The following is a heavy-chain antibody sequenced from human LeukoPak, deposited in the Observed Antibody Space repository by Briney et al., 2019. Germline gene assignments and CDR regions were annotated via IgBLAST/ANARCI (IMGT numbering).Heavy chain of an antibody. CDR2: IKSKTDGGTS. D-gene: IGHD3-3*01. Sequence: GGSLRLSCAASGFTFSNAWMSWVRQAPGKGLEWVGRIKSKTDGGTSDYAAPVKGRFTISRDNAKNSLYLQMNSLRAEDTAVYYCARVHGPLRFLERQQFDPWSQGTLVTVSS. CDR1: GFTFSNAW. J-gene: IGHJ5*02. CDR3: ARVHGPLRFLERQQFDP. V-gene: IGHV3-15*01.